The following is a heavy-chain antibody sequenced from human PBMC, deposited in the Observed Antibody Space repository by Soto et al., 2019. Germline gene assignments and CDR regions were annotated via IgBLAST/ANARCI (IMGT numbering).Heavy chain of an antibody. CDR1: GFTLTNYP. Sequence: PGGSLRLSCAASGFTLTNYPMHWVRQAPGKGLEWVAALSSDGTTEQYADSAKGRFTVSRDISKKTLYLQMNSLRPEDTAVYYCERASLGYTCALWGQGTLVTVSS. CDR2: LSSDGTTE. V-gene: IGHV3-30-3*01. D-gene: IGHD5-18*01. CDR3: ERASLGYTCAL. J-gene: IGHJ4*02.